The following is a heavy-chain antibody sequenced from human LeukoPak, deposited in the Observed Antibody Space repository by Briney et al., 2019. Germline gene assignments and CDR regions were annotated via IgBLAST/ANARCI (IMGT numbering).Heavy chain of an antibody. CDR2: IILKFGTI. J-gene: IGHJ6*03. CDR1: GGTLSGFD. D-gene: IGHD1-26*01. Sequence: ASVKVSCKSSGGTLSGFDISWVRHAPGQGPEWMGEIILKFGTINYAQKFQGRVTITADESTNTAYMEMSSLKSEDTAIYYCARGKPASGSFYKDQYHYMDVWGKGTAVTISS. CDR3: ARGKPASGSFYKDQYHYMDV. V-gene: IGHV1-69*13.